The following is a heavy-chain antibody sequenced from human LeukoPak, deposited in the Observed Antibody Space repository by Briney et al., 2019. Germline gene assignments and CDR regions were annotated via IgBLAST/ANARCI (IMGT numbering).Heavy chain of an antibody. CDR2: IRQDGSEK. J-gene: IGHJ4*02. CDR3: ARDMAQYQLSPWYFDY. CDR1: GFAFSRYW. D-gene: IGHD2-2*01. V-gene: IGHV3-7*01. Sequence: GGSLRLSCAASGFAFSRYWMNWVRQAPGKGLEWVANIRQDGSEKYYVDSVKGRFIISRDNAKNSLYLQMNSLRAEDTAVYYCARDMAQYQLSPWYFDYWGQGTLVTVSS.